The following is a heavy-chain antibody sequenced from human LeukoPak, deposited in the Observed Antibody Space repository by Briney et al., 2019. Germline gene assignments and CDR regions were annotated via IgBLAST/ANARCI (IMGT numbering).Heavy chain of an antibody. J-gene: IGHJ6*03. Sequence: GGSLRLSCAASGFTFSSYSMNWVRQAPGQGLEWVSSISSSSSYIYYADSVKGRFTISRDNAKNSLYLQMNSLRSEDTAVYYCARDRVDGDDNIDDWGKGTPVTVSS. CDR1: GFTFSSYS. V-gene: IGHV3-21*01. D-gene: IGHD3-10*01. CDR2: ISSSSSYI. CDR3: ARDRVDGDDNIDD.